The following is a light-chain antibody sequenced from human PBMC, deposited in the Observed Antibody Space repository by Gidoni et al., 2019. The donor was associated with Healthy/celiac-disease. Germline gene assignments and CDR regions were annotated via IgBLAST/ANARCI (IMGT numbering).Light chain of an antibody. Sequence: EIALTQSPGTLSLSPGERATLSCRASQSVSSSYLAWYQQKPGQAPRPLIYGASSRATGIPDRFSGSGSGTDFTLTISRLEPEDFAVYYCQQYKTFGQGTKVEIK. CDR1: QSVSSSY. CDR2: GAS. J-gene: IGKJ1*01. V-gene: IGKV3-20*01. CDR3: QQYKT.